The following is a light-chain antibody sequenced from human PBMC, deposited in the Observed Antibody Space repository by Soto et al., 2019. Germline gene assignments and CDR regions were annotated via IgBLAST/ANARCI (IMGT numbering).Light chain of an antibody. CDR3: TSYTPSSTYV. CDR1: SSDVGGYNF. V-gene: IGLV2-14*03. Sequence: QSALTQPASVSGSPGQSITISCTGTSSDVGGYNFVSWYQHHPGKAPKLIIYDVNNRPSGVSNRFSGSKSGNTASLTISGLQAEDAADYYCTSYTPSSTYVFGTGTKVNVL. CDR2: DVN. J-gene: IGLJ1*01.